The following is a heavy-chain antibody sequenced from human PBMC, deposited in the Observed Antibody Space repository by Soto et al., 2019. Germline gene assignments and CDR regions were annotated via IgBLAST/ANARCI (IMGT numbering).Heavy chain of an antibody. D-gene: IGHD6-19*01. CDR1: GFTFRSYA. Sequence: GGSLRLSCAASGFTFRSYAMSWVRQAPGKGLEWVSAISGSGGSTYYADSVKGRFTISRDNSKNTLYLQMNSLRAEDTAVYYCAKARSQSSGWYWFDPWGQGTLVTSPQ. V-gene: IGHV3-23*01. J-gene: IGHJ5*02. CDR3: AKARSQSSGWYWFDP. CDR2: ISGSGGST.